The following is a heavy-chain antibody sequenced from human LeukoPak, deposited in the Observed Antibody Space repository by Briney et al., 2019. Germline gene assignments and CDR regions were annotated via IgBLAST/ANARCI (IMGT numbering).Heavy chain of an antibody. CDR1: GFTFSDYA. J-gene: IGHJ4*02. CDR2: ISYDGSNK. Sequence: GGSLRLSRAASGFTFSDYAMHWVRQAPGKGLEWVAVISYDGSNKYYADSVKGRFTISRDNSNNTLYLQMNSLRADDTAVYYCARDLYSYGHFDYWGQGTLVTVSS. CDR3: ARDLYSYGHFDY. D-gene: IGHD5-18*01. V-gene: IGHV3-30-3*01.